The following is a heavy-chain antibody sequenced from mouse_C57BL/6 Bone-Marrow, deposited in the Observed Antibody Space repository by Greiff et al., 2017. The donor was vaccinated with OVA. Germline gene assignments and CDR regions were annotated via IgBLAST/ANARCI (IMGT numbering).Heavy chain of an antibody. CDR2: IWSGGST. J-gene: IGHJ4*01. V-gene: IGHV2-2*01. CDR3: ARKGDSSGLYAMDY. D-gene: IGHD3-2*02. Sequence: QVQLKESGPGLVQPSQSLSITCTVSGFSLTSYGVHWVRQSPGKGLEWLGVIWSGGSTDYNAAFISRLSISKDNSKSQVFFKMNRLQADDTAIYYCARKGDSSGLYAMDYWGQGTSVTVSS. CDR1: GFSLTSYG.